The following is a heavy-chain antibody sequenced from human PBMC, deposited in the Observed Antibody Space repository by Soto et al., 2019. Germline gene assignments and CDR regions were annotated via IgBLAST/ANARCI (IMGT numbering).Heavy chain of an antibody. J-gene: IGHJ4*02. V-gene: IGHV3-23*01. D-gene: IGHD3-3*01. Sequence: EVQLLESGGGLVQPGGSLRLSCAASGFTFSAYAMSWVRQAPGKGLEWVSAISGTSPSTYYADSVQGRFSISTDSSRKTLFLQMNTLRAEDTAVYFCATRIFWVEYWGQGTLVTVSS. CDR3: ATRIFWVEY. CDR2: ISGTSPST. CDR1: GFTFSAYA.